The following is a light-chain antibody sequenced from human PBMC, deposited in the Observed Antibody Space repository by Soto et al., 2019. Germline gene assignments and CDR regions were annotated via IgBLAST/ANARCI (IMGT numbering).Light chain of an antibody. CDR2: YDT. V-gene: IGLV3-21*04. Sequence: SYELTQPPSVSVAPGKTATISCGGDNIGGKSVHWYQQKPGQAPVLVIYYDTERPSGIPERLSGSNSGNTATLTISRVEAGDEADYYCQVWNTSSDHALFGGGTQLTVL. CDR1: NIGGKS. CDR3: QVWNTSSDHAL. J-gene: IGLJ7*01.